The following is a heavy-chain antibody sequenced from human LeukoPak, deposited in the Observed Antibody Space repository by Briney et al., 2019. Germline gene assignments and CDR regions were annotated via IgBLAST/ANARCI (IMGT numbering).Heavy chain of an antibody. Sequence: DPSETLSLTCTVSGDSVTSDSYNWSWIRQPPGKGLEWIGFMYYSGTTKQNPSLKSRVTLSVDSSNNQLYLKLNSVTAADTAVYYCARDSRGYYDSSGYFDPWGQGTLVTVSS. CDR2: MYYSGTT. D-gene: IGHD3-22*01. V-gene: IGHV4-61*01. CDR3: ARDSRGYYDSSGYFDP. CDR1: GDSVTSDSYN. J-gene: IGHJ4*02.